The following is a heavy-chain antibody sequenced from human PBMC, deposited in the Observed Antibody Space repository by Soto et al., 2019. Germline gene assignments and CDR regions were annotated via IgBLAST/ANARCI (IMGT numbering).Heavy chain of an antibody. Sequence: PSETLSLTCTVSGGSISSYYWSWIRQPPGKGLEWIGYIYYSGSTNYNPSLKSRVTISVDTSKNQFSLKLSSVTAADTAVYYCARSGGIAVAGTGGVWGQGTTVTVSS. CDR1: GGSISSYY. J-gene: IGHJ6*02. V-gene: IGHV4-59*01. CDR2: IYYSGST. D-gene: IGHD6-19*01. CDR3: ARSGGIAVAGTGGV.